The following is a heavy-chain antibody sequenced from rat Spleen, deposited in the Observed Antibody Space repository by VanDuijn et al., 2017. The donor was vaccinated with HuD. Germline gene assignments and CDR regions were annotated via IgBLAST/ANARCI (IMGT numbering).Heavy chain of an antibody. Sequence: QVQLKESGPGLVKPSETLSLTCTVSGFSLTSYHVSWVRQPPGKGLEWMGVIWGDGSTAYNSALKPRLSISRDTSKSQVFLKMSSLKTEDTATYYCARDRGRDWGQGVMVTVSS. CDR1: GFSLTSYH. CDR3: ARDRGRD. V-gene: IGHV2-32*01. J-gene: IGHJ2*01. CDR2: IWGDGST.